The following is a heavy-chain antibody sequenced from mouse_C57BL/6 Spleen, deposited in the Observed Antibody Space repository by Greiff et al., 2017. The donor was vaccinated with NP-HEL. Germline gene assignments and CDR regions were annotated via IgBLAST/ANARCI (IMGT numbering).Heavy chain of an antibody. D-gene: IGHD2-12*01. CDR3: ARISNDETYFAY. J-gene: IGHJ2*01. CDR2: IDPANGNT. CDR1: GFNIKNTY. Sequence: EVQLQQSVAELVRPGASVKLSCTASGFNIKNTYMHWVKQRPEQGLEWIGRIDPANGNTKYAPKFQGKGTITADTSSNTAYLQLSNLTSEHTAISSCARISNDETYFAYWGQGTPLTVSS. V-gene: IGHV14-3*01.